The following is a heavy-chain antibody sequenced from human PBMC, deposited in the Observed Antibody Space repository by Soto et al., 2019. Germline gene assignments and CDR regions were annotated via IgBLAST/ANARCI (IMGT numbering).Heavy chain of an antibody. D-gene: IGHD3-10*01. Sequence: QVQLVESGGGVVQPGRSLRLSCAASGFTFSSYGMHWVRQAPGKGLEWVAVISYDGSNKYYADFVQGRFTISRDNSKNTLYLQMNSRRAEDTAVYYGAPWFGAFDYWGQGTLVTVSS. J-gene: IGHJ4*02. CDR2: ISYDGSNK. V-gene: IGHV3-30*03. CDR3: APWFGAFDY. CDR1: GFTFSSYG.